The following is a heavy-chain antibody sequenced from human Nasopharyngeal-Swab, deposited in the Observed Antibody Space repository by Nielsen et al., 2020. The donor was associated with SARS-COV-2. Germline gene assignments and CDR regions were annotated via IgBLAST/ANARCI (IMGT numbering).Heavy chain of an antibody. CDR2: ISSSSSYI. CDR1: GFTFSSYR. J-gene: IGHJ4*02. D-gene: IGHD1-7*01. V-gene: IGHV3-21*01. Sequence: GESLKISCAASGFTFSSYRMNWVSQAPGKGLEWVSSISSSSSYIYYADSVKGRFTISRDNAKNSLYLQMNSLRAEDTAVYYCVGNNWNSGEVGYWGQGTLVTVSS. CDR3: VGNNWNSGEVGY.